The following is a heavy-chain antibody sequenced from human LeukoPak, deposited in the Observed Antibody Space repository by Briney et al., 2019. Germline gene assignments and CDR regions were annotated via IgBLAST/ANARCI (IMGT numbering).Heavy chain of an antibody. CDR3: AKDRVRTRGDYYFDY. CDR1: GFTFSSYA. Sequence: GGSLSLSCAGSGFTFSSYAMSWVRQAPGKGLEWVSAITSSGGSTYYADSVKGRFTISRDNSKSTLYLQMNSLRAEDTAVYYCAKDRVRTRGDYYFDYWGQGTLVTVSS. D-gene: IGHD1-1*01. J-gene: IGHJ4*02. CDR2: ITSSGGST. V-gene: IGHV3-23*01.